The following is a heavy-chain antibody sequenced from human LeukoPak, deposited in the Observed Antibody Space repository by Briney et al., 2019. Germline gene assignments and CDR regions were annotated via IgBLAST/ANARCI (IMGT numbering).Heavy chain of an antibody. CDR1: GFTFSSYW. V-gene: IGHV3-7*04. CDR3: ARGVVTRGCRYFDY. D-gene: IGHD3-22*01. CDR2: IKQDGSEK. Sequence: GGSLRLSCAASGFTFSSYWMTWVRQAPGKGLEWVANIKQDGSEKYYVDSVKGRFTISRDNARNSLYLKMNSLRAEDTAVYFCARGVVTRGCRYFDYWGQGTLVTVSS. J-gene: IGHJ4*02.